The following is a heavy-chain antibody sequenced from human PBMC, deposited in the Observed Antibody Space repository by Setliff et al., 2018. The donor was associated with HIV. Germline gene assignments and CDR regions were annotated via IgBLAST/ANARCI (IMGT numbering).Heavy chain of an antibody. Sequence: GGSLRLSCVASGFTFSKYWMSWVRQAPGKGLELVTSIKEDGSTKYYVDSVKGRFTVSRDNAKNSLYLQVNSLRAEDTAVYYCTANLLQFLGDYWGLGSLVTVSS. J-gene: IGHJ4*02. CDR3: TANLLQFLGDY. CDR2: IKEDGSTK. V-gene: IGHV3-7*03. CDR1: GFTFSKYW. D-gene: IGHD3-3*01.